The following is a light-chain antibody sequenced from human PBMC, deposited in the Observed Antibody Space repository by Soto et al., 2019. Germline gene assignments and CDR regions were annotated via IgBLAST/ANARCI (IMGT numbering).Light chain of an antibody. V-gene: IGKV1-5*03. J-gene: IGKJ4*01. CDR2: MAS. CDR3: QQYHSYSLT. Sequence: DLQMTQSPSTLSASVGDRVTITCRASQSISSWLAWYQQKPGKAPKLLIYMASSLEGGVPSRFSGSGSGTDFTLTISSLQPDDFATYYCQQYHSYSLTFGGGTQVDIK. CDR1: QSISSW.